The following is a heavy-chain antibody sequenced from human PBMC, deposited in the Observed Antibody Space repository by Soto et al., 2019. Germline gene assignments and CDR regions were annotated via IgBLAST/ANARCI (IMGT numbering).Heavy chain of an antibody. Sequence: QVQLQESGPRLVKSSETLSLVCSVSRDSIIRSFWGWIRQSPGKGLQYIGYISDSGVTDYDPSLKSRLTISGDTSKNQLSLMLTVVTAADTALYYCARGAGDFSGPDSFVIWGQGTMVTVSS. J-gene: IGHJ3*02. CDR3: ARGAGDFSGPDSFVI. CDR2: ISDSGVT. D-gene: IGHD2-15*01. V-gene: IGHV4-59*01. CDR1: RDSIIRSF.